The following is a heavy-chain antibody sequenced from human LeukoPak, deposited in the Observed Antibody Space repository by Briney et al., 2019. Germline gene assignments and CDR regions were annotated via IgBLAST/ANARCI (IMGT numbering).Heavy chain of an antibody. CDR2: INHSGST. V-gene: IGHV4-34*01. CDR3: GSGVTTLDAFDI. Sequence: SETLSLTCAVYGGSFSGYYWSWIRQPPGKGLEWIGEINHSGSTNYNPSLKSRVTISVDTSKNQFSLKLSSVTAADTAVYYCGSGVTTLDAFDIWGQGTMVTVSS. D-gene: IGHD4-17*01. J-gene: IGHJ3*02. CDR1: GGSFSGYY.